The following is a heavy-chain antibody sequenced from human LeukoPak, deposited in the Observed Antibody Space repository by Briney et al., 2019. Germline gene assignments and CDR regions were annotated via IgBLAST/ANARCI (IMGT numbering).Heavy chain of an antibody. Sequence: PGRSLRLSCAASGFTFDDYAMHWVRQAPGKGLEWVSGISWNSGSIGYADSVKGRFTISRDNAKNSLYLQMNSLRAEDTAVYYCAREPPHNGQWLVRGSMDAFDIWGQGTMVTVSS. CDR1: GFTFDDYA. D-gene: IGHD6-19*01. CDR3: AREPPHNGQWLVRGSMDAFDI. CDR2: ISWNSGSI. J-gene: IGHJ3*02. V-gene: IGHV3-9*01.